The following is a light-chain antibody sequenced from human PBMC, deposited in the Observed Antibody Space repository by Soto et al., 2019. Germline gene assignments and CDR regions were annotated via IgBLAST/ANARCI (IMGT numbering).Light chain of an antibody. J-gene: IGLJ3*02. V-gene: IGLV2-14*01. CDR1: SSDIGGYNF. CDR2: DVS. CDR3: SSYTTTSALVV. Sequence: QSALTQPASVSGSPGQSITISCTGTSSDIGGYNFVSWYRQHPGKAPKLIIFDVSDRPSGVSNRFSGSKSGHTASLTISGLHAEDEADYYCSSYTTTSALVVFGGGTKLTVL.